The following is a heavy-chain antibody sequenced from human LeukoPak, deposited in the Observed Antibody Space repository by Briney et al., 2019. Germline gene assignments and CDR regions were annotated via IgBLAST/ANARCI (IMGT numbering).Heavy chain of an antibody. V-gene: IGHV3-9*01. CDR2: IIWNGGRT. CDR1: GFTFDDYA. CDR3: AKGSGYSFGHFDY. D-gene: IGHD5-18*01. Sequence: GGSLRLSCAASGFTFDDYAMHWVRQAPGKGLEWVSDIIWNGGRTGYADSVKGRFTISRDNAKNSLYLQMNNLRPEDTALYYCAKGSGYSFGHFDYWGQGTLVTVSS. J-gene: IGHJ4*02.